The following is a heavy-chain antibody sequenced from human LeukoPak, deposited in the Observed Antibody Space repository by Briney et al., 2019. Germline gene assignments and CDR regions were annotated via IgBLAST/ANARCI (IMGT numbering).Heavy chain of an antibody. CDR2: IKHDGSED. V-gene: IGHV3-7*01. CDR3: ARDSLSAFDI. CDR1: GFIFSSYW. Sequence: GGSLTLSCAASGFIFSSYWMTWVRQAPGKGLEWVATIKHDGSEDYYLDSVKGRFTISRDNAKSSMWLQMNSLRAEDTAVYYCARDSLSAFDIWGQGTMVTVSS. J-gene: IGHJ3*02.